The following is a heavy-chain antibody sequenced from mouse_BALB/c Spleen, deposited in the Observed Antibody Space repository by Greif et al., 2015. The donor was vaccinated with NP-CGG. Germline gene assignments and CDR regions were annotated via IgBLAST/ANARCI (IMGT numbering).Heavy chain of an antibody. D-gene: IGHD2-1*01. J-gene: IGHJ2*01. CDR1: GYTFTSYW. CDR2: IYPSDSYT. V-gene: IGHV1-69*02. CDR3: TRSEGNYYVDY. Sequence: QVQLQQPGAELVRPGASVKLSCKASGYTFTSYWINWVKQRPGQGLEWIGNIYPSDSYTNYNQKFKDKATLTVDKSSSTAYMHLSSPTSEDSAVYYGTRSEGNYYVDYWGQGTTLTVSS.